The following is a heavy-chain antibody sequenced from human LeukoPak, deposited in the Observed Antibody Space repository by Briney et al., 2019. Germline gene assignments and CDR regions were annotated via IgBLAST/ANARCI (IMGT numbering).Heavy chain of an antibody. CDR1: GVTFSDSW. D-gene: IGHD4-23*01. CDR2: MYGDMSDI. V-gene: IGHV3-74*01. CDR3: ARDLGLRGST. Sequence: QPGGSLRLSCEFSGVTFSDSWMHWVRQTPGKGLVWVSRMYGDMSDISYADSVKGRFTISRDNAKNTVYLQMNSLRGEDTAVYYCARDLGLRGSTWGQGTLVTVSS. J-gene: IGHJ5*02.